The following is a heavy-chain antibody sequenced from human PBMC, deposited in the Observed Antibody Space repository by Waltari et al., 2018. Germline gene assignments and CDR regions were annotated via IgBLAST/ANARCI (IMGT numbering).Heavy chain of an antibody. Sequence: EVQLVESGGGLVQPGGSLRLSCAASGFTLSSYEMNWVRQAPGKGLEWVSYISSSGSTIYYADSVKGRFTISRDNAKNSLYLQMNSLRAEDTAVYYCASFSVQNRTDPWGQGTLVTVSS. J-gene: IGHJ5*02. CDR1: GFTLSSYE. V-gene: IGHV3-48*03. CDR2: ISSSGSTI. D-gene: IGHD6-6*01. CDR3: ASFSVQNRTDP.